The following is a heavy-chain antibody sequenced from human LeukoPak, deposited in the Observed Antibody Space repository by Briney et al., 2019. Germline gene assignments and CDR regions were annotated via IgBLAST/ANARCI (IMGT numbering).Heavy chain of an antibody. CDR1: GGSFSGYY. Sequence: SETLSLTCAVYGGSFSGYYWSWIRQPPGKGLEWIGYIYHSGSTYYNPSLKSRVTISVDRSKNQFSLKLSSVTAADTAVYYCAREDDYFDYWGQGTLVTVSS. CDR2: IYHSGST. J-gene: IGHJ4*02. CDR3: AREDDYFDY. V-gene: IGHV4-30-2*01.